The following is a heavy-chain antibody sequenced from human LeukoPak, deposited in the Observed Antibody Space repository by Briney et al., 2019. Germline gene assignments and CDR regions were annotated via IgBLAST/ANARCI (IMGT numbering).Heavy chain of an antibody. CDR1: GFTFSSYG. J-gene: IGHJ4*02. V-gene: IGHV3-30*02. Sequence: GGSLRLSCAASGFTFSSYGMHWVRQAPGKGLEWVAFIRYDGSNKYYADSAKGRFTISRDNSKNTLYLQMNSLRAEDTAVYYCAKDRGGYCSSTSCYPAYWGQGTLVTVSS. D-gene: IGHD2-2*01. CDR3: AKDRGGYCSSTSCYPAY. CDR2: IRYDGSNK.